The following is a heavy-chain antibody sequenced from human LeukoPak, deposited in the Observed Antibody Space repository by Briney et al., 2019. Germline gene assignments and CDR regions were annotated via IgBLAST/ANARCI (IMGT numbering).Heavy chain of an antibody. V-gene: IGHV3-11*01. J-gene: IGHJ4*02. Sequence: LSLTCAVYGGSFSGYYWSWIRQAPGKGLEWVSYISSSGSTIYYADSVKGRFTISRDNAKNSLYLQMNSLRAEDTAVYYCAREKRSSGLRGYYFDYWGQGTLVTVSS. CDR2: ISSSGSTI. CDR3: AREKRSSGLRGYYFDY. D-gene: IGHD6-19*01. CDR1: GGSFSGYY.